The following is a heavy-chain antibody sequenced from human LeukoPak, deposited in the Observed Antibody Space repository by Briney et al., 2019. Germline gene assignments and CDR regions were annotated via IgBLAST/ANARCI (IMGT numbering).Heavy chain of an antibody. CDR3: ARVIEGSGSYRWFDP. D-gene: IGHD3-10*01. V-gene: IGHV4-39*07. CDR1: GGSISSSSYY. CDR2: IYHSGST. J-gene: IGHJ5*02. Sequence: SETLSLTCTVSGGSISSSSYYWGWIRQPPGKGLQWIGTIYHSGSTFYNPSLKSRVTISVDTSKNQFSLKLSSVTAADTAVYYCARVIEGSGSYRWFDPWGQGTLVTVSS.